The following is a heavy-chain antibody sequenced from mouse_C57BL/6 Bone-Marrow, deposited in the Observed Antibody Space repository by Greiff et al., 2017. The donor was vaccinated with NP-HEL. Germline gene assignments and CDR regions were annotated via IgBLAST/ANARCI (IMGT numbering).Heavy chain of an antibody. V-gene: IGHV1-5*01. J-gene: IGHJ4*01. Sequence: EVQLQQSGTVLARPGASVKMSCKTSGYTFTSYWMHWVKQRPGQGLEWIGAIYPGNSDTSYNQKFKGKVKLTAVTSASIPYMELSSLTNEDSAVYYCTYGNYYYAMDYWGQGTSVTVSS. CDR1: GYTFTSYW. D-gene: IGHD2-1*01. CDR2: IYPGNSDT. CDR3: TYGNYYYAMDY.